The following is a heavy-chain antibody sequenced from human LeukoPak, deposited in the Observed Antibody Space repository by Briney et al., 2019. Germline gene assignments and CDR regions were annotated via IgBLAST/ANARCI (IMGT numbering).Heavy chain of an antibody. D-gene: IGHD2-2*01. J-gene: IGHJ4*02. V-gene: IGHV3-30*02. Sequence: TGGSLRLSCAASGFTFSSYGMHWVRQAPGKGLEWVAFIRYDGSNKYYADSVKGRFTISRDNSKNTLYLQMNSLRAEDTAVYYCAKQLLGYCSSTSCSLDYWGQGTLVTVSS. CDR1: GFTFSSYG. CDR2: IRYDGSNK. CDR3: AKQLLGYCSSTSCSLDY.